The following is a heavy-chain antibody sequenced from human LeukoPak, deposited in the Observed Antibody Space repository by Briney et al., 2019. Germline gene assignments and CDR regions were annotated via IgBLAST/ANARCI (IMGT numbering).Heavy chain of an antibody. CDR1: VLTSSIYW. D-gene: IGHD6-6*01. V-gene: IGHV3-74*01. CDR2: INSDGSLT. CDR3: ARSSENHQQYDAFDI. J-gene: IGHJ3*02. Sequence: GGSLRLSCAASVLTSSIYWMHWVRQAPGKGLVRISRINSDGSLTSYADSVKGRFTISRDNAKKTLYLQMNSLRAEDTAVYYCARSSENHQQYDAFDIWGQGTMVTVSS.